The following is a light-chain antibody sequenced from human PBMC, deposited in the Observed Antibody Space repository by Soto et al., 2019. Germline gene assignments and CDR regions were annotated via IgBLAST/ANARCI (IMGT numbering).Light chain of an antibody. CDR2: DAS. Sequence: EIVMTQSPGTLSVSPGERATLLCRASQSVSNNLAWYQQKPGQAPRLLIYDASTRATGIPARFSGSGSGTEFTLTTISLQSQDYPVYYCHQYNKWPSFTFGPGTQVDIK. V-gene: IGKV3-15*01. CDR1: QSVSNN. CDR3: HQYNKWPSFT. J-gene: IGKJ3*01.